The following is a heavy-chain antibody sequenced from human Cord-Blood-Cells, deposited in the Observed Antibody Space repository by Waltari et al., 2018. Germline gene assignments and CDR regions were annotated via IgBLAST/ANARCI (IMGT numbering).Heavy chain of an antibody. CDR2: IYYSGST. D-gene: IGHD2-8*01. CDR3: ARRCRYYYYGMDV. J-gene: IGHJ6*02. CDR1: GGSISSSSYS. Sequence: QLQLQESGPGLVKPSETLSLTCTVSGGSISSSSYSWGWIRQPPGKGLEWIGSIYYSGSTYYNPSLKSRVTISVDTSKNQFSLKLSSVTAADTAVYYCARRCRYYYYGMDVWGQGTTVTVSS. V-gene: IGHV4-39*01.